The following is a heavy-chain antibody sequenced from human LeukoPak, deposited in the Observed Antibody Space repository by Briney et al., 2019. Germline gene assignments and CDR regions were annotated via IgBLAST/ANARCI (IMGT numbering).Heavy chain of an antibody. J-gene: IGHJ6*03. CDR3: ARLPNYYYSYMDV. CDR1: GYSISSGYY. Sequence: SETLSLTCTVSGYSISSGYYWGWIRQAPGKGLEWIGSIYYSGSTYYNPSLKSRVTISVDTSKNQFSLKLSSVTAADTAVYYCARLPNYYYSYMDVWGKGTTVTISS. V-gene: IGHV4-38-2*02. CDR2: IYYSGST.